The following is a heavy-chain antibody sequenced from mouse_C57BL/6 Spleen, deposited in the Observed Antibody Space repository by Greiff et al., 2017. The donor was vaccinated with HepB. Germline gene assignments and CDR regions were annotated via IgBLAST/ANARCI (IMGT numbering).Heavy chain of an antibody. CDR2: ISSGSSTI. CDR3: ARCSSYDYWYFDV. D-gene: IGHD1-1*01. CDR1: GFTFSDYG. Sequence: EVKLMESGGGLVKPGGSLKLSCAASGFTFSDYGMHWVRQAPEKGLEWVAYISSGSSTIYYADTVKGRFTISRDNAKNTLFLQMTSLRSEDTAMYYCARCSSYDYWYFDVWGTGTTVTVSS. J-gene: IGHJ1*03. V-gene: IGHV5-17*01.